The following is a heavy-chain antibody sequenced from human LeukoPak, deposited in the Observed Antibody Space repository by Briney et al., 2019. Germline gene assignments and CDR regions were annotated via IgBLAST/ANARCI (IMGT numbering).Heavy chain of an antibody. CDR3: ARERYCGGDCYSFAFDI. CDR2: FYSGGGNT. V-gene: IGHV3-66*01. J-gene: IGHJ3*02. Sequence: GSLRLSCAASGFTVSDNYMSWVRQAPGKGLEWVSVFYSGGGNTNYANSVKGGFTISRDNSKNTLYLQMNSLRAEDTAVYYCARERYCGGDCYSFAFDIWGQGTMVTVSS. D-gene: IGHD2-21*02. CDR1: GFTVSDNY.